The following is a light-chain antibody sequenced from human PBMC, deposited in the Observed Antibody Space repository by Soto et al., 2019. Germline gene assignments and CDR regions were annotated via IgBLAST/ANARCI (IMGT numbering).Light chain of an antibody. V-gene: IGLV2-14*01. J-gene: IGLJ1*01. CDR2: EVS. CDR1: SSDVGGYNY. Sequence: QSALTQPASESGSPGQSITISCTGTSSDVGGYNYVSWYQQHPGKAPKRMIYEVSNRPSGVSNRFSGSKSGNTASLTISGLQAEDEADYYCSSYTSSSTRVFGTGTKVTVL. CDR3: SSYTSSSTRV.